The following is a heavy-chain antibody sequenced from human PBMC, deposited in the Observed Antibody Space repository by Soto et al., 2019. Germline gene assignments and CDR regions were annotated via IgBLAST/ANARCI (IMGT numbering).Heavy chain of an antibody. V-gene: IGHV3-66*01. CDR2: IYSGGTT. CDR3: AGDSTDGDFVDAFDV. Sequence: ELQLVEAGGGLVQPGGSLRLSCAASGFSVSINYVNWVRQAPGKGLEWVSVIYSGGTTHYADSVKGRFTISRDTSKNTLHLQMNSLRVEDTAVYYCAGDSTDGDFVDAFDVWGQGTMVTVSS. J-gene: IGHJ3*01. CDR1: GFSVSINY. D-gene: IGHD4-17*01.